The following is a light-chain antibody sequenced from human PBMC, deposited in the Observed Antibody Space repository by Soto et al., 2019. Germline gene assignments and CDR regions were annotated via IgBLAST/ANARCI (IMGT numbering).Light chain of an antibody. Sequence: EIVLTQSPANLSLSPGERATLSCRASQSINGYLAWYQHKPGQAPRLLIYDTSNRATGIPARFSGSGSGTDFTLTISRLEPEDFAVYYCHQRKSWPRTFGQGTKVDIK. V-gene: IGKV3-11*01. J-gene: IGKJ1*01. CDR2: DTS. CDR1: QSINGY. CDR3: HQRKSWPRT.